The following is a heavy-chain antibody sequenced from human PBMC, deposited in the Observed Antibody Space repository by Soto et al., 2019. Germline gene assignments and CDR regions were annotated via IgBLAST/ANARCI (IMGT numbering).Heavy chain of an antibody. CDR2: IYYDGSNT. V-gene: IGHV3-33*01. D-gene: IGHD3-22*01. Sequence: GGSLRLSCAASGFTFSNYGMHWVRQAPGKGLEWVAVIYYDGSNTYHTDSVKGRFAISRDNSKNTLYLQMNSLRAEDTAVYYCARERGLYDSTGYLEYWGQGTQVNVSS. CDR1: GFTFSNYG. J-gene: IGHJ4*02. CDR3: ARERGLYDSTGYLEY.